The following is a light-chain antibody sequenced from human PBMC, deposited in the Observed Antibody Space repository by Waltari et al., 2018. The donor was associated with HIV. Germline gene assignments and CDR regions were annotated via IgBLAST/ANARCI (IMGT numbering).Light chain of an antibody. CDR1: SSDVGSYNL. CDR3: CSYAGSSTFS. Sequence: QSALTQPASVSGSPGQSITIHCTGTSSDVGSYNLVSWYQQHPGKAPKPMIYEVSKRPSGVSNRFSGSKSGNTASLTISGLQAEDEADYYCCSYAGSSTFSFGGGTKLTVL. J-gene: IGLJ3*02. V-gene: IGLV2-23*02. CDR2: EVS.